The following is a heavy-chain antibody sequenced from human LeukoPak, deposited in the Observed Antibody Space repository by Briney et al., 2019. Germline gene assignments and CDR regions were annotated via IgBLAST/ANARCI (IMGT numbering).Heavy chain of an antibody. CDR2: ISDSGGST. Sequence: GGSLRLSCAASGFTFSSFGMSWVRQAPGKGLEWVSAISDSGGSTYYADSVKGRFTISRDNSKNTLYLQMNSLRAEDTAVYYCAKDRVEYSSSSPEYFQHWGQGTLVTVSS. J-gene: IGHJ1*01. CDR3: AKDRVEYSSSSPEYFQH. CDR1: GFTFSSFG. V-gene: IGHV3-23*01. D-gene: IGHD6-6*01.